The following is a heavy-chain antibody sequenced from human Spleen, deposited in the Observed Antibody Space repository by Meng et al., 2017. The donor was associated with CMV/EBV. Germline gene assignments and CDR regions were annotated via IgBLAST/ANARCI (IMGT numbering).Heavy chain of an antibody. CDR3: ARGRSAVRGVY. Sequence: ASVKVSCKASGYTFTGYYMHWVRQAPGQGLEWMGWMNPNSGNTGYAQKFQGRVTMTRNTSISTAYMELSSLRSEDTAVYYCARGRSAVRGVYWGQGTLVTVSS. CDR1: GYTFTGYY. V-gene: IGHV1-8*02. D-gene: IGHD3-10*01. CDR2: MNPNSGNT. J-gene: IGHJ4*02.